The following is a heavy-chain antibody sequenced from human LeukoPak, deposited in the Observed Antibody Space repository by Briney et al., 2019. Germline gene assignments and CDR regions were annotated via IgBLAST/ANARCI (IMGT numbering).Heavy chain of an antibody. CDR3: ARAPDRNSHAFDI. CDR1: GGTFSSYT. J-gene: IGHJ3*02. Sequence: SVKVSCKASGGTFSSYTISWVRQAPGQGLEWMGRIIPILGIANYAQKFQGRVTITADKSTSTAYMELSSLRSEDTAVYYCARAPDRNSHAFDIWGQGTMVTVSS. D-gene: IGHD4-23*01. V-gene: IGHV1-69*02. CDR2: IIPILGIA.